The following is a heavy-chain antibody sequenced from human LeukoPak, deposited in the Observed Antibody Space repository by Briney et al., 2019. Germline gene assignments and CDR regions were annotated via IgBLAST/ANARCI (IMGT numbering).Heavy chain of an antibody. J-gene: IGHJ4*02. V-gene: IGHV3-20*04. Sequence: GGSLRLSCAASGFTFDDYGMSWVRHAPGKGLEWVSGINWNGGSTGYADSVKGRFTISRDNAKNSLYLQMNNLRAEDTALYYCARATTVVTRVGFDYWGQGTLVTVSS. D-gene: IGHD4-23*01. CDR2: INWNGGST. CDR3: ARATTVVTRVGFDY. CDR1: GFTFDDYG.